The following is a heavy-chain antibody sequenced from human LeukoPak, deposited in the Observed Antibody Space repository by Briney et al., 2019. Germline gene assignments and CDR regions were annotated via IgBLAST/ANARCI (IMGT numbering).Heavy chain of an antibody. CDR1: GFTFSSYG. Sequence: GGSLRLSCAASGFTFSSYGMHWVRQAPRKGLEWVAVIPYDGSNKYYADSVKGRFTISRDTSNNTLYLHMNSLRAEDTAVYYCANDGGGGDCYFPLWGQGTLVTVSS. V-gene: IGHV3-30*02. D-gene: IGHD2-21*02. CDR3: ANDGGGGDCYFPL. J-gene: IGHJ4*02. CDR2: IPYDGSNK.